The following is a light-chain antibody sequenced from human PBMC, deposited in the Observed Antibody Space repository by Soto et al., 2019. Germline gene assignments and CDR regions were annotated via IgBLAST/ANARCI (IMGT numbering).Light chain of an antibody. V-gene: IGLV2-14*01. CDR3: SSYTSSSTHWV. J-gene: IGLJ3*02. Sequence: QSALTQPASVSGSPGQSITISCTGTSSDVGGYNDVPWYQQHPGKAPKLMVYEVSNRPSGVSNRFSGSKSGNTASLTISGLQAEEEADYYCSSYTSSSTHWVFGGGTQLTV. CDR1: SSDVGGYND. CDR2: EVS.